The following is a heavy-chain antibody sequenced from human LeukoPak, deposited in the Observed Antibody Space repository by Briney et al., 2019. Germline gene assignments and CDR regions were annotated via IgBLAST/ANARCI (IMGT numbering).Heavy chain of an antibody. Sequence: ASVKVSCKASGFTFTSYGFNWVRQAPGQGLEWMGWISAYSGNTNFAQKFQGRVTMTTDTSTRTVYMELRSLRSDDTAVYYCARDGVEMATYYYYAMDVRGQGTTVTVSS. J-gene: IGHJ6*02. D-gene: IGHD5-24*01. CDR2: ISAYSGNT. V-gene: IGHV1-18*04. CDR3: ARDGVEMATYYYYAMDV. CDR1: GFTFTSYG.